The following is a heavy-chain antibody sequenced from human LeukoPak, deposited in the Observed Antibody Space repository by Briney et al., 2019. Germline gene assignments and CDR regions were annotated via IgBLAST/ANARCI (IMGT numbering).Heavy chain of an antibody. CDR3: ARDIWPRVQLERRWFDP. CDR2: IYYSGST. Sequence: SETLSLTCTVSGGSISSSSYYWGWIRQPPGKGLEWIGSIYYSGSTYYNPSLKSRVTISVDTSKNQFSLKLSSVTAADTAVYYCARDIWPRVQLERRWFDPWGQGTLVTVSS. V-gene: IGHV4-39*07. D-gene: IGHD1-1*01. J-gene: IGHJ5*02. CDR1: GGSISSSSYY.